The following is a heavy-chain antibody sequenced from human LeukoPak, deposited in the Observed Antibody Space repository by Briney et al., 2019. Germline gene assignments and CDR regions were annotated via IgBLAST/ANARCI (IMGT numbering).Heavy chain of an antibody. J-gene: IGHJ4*02. V-gene: IGHV1-2*02. CDR1: GYTLTDYC. CDR2: IIPHSGGT. D-gene: IGHD3-22*01. CDR3: ARGWYYDSSGYWGVFDY. Sequence: GASVKVSCKASGYTLTDYCIHWVRQAPGQDLEWMGFIIPHSGGTTYEQRFQGRVTMTRDMSIGTFYMELSSLRSEDTAVYYCARGWYYDSSGYWGVFDYWGQGTLVTVSS.